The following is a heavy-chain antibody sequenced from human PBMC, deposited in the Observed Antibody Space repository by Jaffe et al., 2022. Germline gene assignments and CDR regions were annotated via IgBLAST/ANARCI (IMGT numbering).Heavy chain of an antibody. Sequence: QVQLVQSGAEVKKPGASVKVSCKASGYIFINFYMHWVRQAPGQGPEWMGIINPSSGSTNYAQKFQGRVTMTRDTSTSTVYMELSSLRSEDTALYYCARDKGTVGIAADYFDYWGQGTLVTVSS. V-gene: IGHV1-46*01. D-gene: IGHD6-13*01. CDR3: ARDKGTVGIAADYFDY. J-gene: IGHJ4*02. CDR2: INPSSGST. CDR1: GYIFINFY.